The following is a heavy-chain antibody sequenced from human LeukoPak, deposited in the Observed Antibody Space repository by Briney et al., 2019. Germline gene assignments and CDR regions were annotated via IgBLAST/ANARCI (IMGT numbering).Heavy chain of an antibody. J-gene: IGHJ5*02. CDR3: ARAGSGGGSAADWFDP. CDR2: MYYTGST. Sequence: PSETLSLTCTVSGGSVSSGSYYWSWIRQPPGKGLEWIGYMYYTGSTYYKPSLKSRVTISVDTSKNQFSLKLSSVTAADTAVYYCARAGSGGGSAADWFDPWGQGTLVTVSS. V-gene: IGHV4-31*03. CDR1: GGSVSSGSYY. D-gene: IGHD3-10*01.